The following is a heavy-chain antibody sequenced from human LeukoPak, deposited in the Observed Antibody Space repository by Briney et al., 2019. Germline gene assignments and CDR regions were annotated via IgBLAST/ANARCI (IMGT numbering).Heavy chain of an antibody. D-gene: IGHD4-11*01. V-gene: IGHV3-74*03. CDR1: GFPFRVRW. CDR3: ATDLDYTFDY. CDR2: IKKDGFFS. J-gene: IGHJ4*02. Sequence: PGGSLRLSCTASGFPFRVRWMHWARQAPGKGLVWISLIKKDGFFSTYADSVKGRFTISRDDAKNTLYLQMDSLRVDDTAVYCCATDLDYTFDYWGRGTLVTVSS.